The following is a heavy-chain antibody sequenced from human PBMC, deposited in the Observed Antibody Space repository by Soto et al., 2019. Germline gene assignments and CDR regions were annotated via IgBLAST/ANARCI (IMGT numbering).Heavy chain of an antibody. CDR3: ARGITIFGVGPTGRGMYV. J-gene: IGHJ6*01. CDR2: INPSGGST. CDR1: GYTFTSDY. V-gene: IGHV1-46*01. D-gene: IGHD3-3*01. Sequence: QVQLVQSGAEVKKPGASVKVSCKASGYTFTSDYMHWVRQDPGQGLEWMGIINPSGGSTSYAQKLQGTVTMPRDTSTGTVYMELSSLRSGDTAVYYCARGITIFGVGPTGRGMYVWGQVTTVTVSS.